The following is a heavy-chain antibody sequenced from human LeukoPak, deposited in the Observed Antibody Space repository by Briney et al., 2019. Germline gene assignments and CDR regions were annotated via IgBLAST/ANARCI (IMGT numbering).Heavy chain of an antibody. V-gene: IGHV4-61*01. CDR2: MSPSGIT. Sequence: SETLSLTCTVSGDSVSSGNYYLSWIRQPPGKGLDWITYMSPSGITKYNPSLKGRVTTSVDTSRTQFSLRLSSVTAADTAVYYCARGQDDRSGTFDYWGQGILVTVSS. D-gene: IGHD3-22*01. CDR3: ARGQDDRSGTFDY. CDR1: GDSVSSGNYY. J-gene: IGHJ4*02.